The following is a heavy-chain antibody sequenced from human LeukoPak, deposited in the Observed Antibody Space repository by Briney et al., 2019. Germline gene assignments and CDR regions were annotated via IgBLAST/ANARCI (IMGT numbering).Heavy chain of an antibody. CDR1: GFTFSSTW. CDR2: ITSDGSST. D-gene: IGHD2-2*01. CDR3: ARDWYHAIDY. V-gene: IGHV3-74*03. Sequence: GGSLRLSCAASGFTFSSTWMHWVRHVPGKGLVWVARITSDGSSTTYAESVKGRFTISRDNAKNTLYLEMDSLRAEDTAVYYCARDWYHAIDYWGQGTLVTVSS. J-gene: IGHJ4*02.